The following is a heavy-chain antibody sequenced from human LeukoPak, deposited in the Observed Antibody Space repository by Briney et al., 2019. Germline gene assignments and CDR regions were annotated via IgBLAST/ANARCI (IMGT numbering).Heavy chain of an antibody. D-gene: IGHD3-22*01. CDR1: GYTFTNYY. V-gene: IGHV1-46*01. Sequence: GASVKVSCKASGYTFTNYYIYWVRQAPGQGLEWMGVINPSGGSSRYPQKFQGRLSMTRDMSTSTVYMELSSLRSDDTAVYYCARDLYSSGYYYYYYYMDVWGKGTTVTISS. CDR2: INPSGGSS. CDR3: ARDLYSSGYYYYYYYMDV. J-gene: IGHJ6*03.